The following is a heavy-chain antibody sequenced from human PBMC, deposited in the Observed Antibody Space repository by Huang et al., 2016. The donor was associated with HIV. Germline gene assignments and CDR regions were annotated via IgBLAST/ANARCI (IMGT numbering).Heavy chain of an antibody. CDR2: IYPVYSDT. CDR3: ARLSTTWYFDY. V-gene: IGHV5-51*01. Sequence: EVQLVQSGAEVKKPGETLKISCKGSGYSFTIYWIGWVRQMPGKGLERMVIIYPVYSDTSYSPPFLGQVTISADKSISTAYLQWSSLKAADTAMYYCARLSTTWYFDYWGQGTLVTVSS. D-gene: IGHD5-12*01. J-gene: IGHJ4*02. CDR1: GYSFTIYW.